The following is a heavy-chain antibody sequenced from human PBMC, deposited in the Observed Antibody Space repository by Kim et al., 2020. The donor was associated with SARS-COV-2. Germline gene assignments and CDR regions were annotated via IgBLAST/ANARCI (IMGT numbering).Heavy chain of an antibody. CDR3: ARGPTYDYVCGSYRYFDY. D-gene: IGHD3-16*02. Sequence: GGSLRLSCAASGFTVSSNYMSWVRQAPGKGLEWVSVIYSGGSTYYADSVKGRFTISRDNSKNTLYLQMNSLRAEDTAVYYCARGPTYDYVCGSYRYFDYWGQGTLVTVSS. J-gene: IGHJ4*02. CDR2: IYSGGST. V-gene: IGHV3-53*01. CDR1: GFTVSSNY.